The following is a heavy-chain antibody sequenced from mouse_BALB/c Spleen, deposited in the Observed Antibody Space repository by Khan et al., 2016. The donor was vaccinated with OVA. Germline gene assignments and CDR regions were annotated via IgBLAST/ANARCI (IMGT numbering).Heavy chain of an antibody. CDR1: GFTFSTYG. J-gene: IGHJ2*01. D-gene: IGHD1-1*01. Sequence: EVQLVESGGGLVQPGGSRKLSCAASGFTFSTYGMHWVRQAPEKGLEWVAYISGDSSTVYYADTVKGRFTISRDNPKNTLFLQMTSLMPEDTARYYCARSYIYGYYFDYWGPGTTLTVSS. CDR2: ISGDSSTV. CDR3: ARSYIYGYYFDY. V-gene: IGHV5-17*02.